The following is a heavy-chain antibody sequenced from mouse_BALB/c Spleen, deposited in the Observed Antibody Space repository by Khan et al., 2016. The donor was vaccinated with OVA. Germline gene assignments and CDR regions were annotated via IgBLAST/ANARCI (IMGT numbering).Heavy chain of an antibody. CDR1: GYAFTSYW. J-gene: IGHJ3*01. Sequence: QVQLQQPGAEPVKPGASLNLSCKASGYAFTSYWMHWVKQRPGQGLEWIGYINPSNGRTDQNEKFKRKATMTVDKYSSTVYMQLSNLTSEDSAFYYRGRGGYGSLAYWGQGTLVTVSA. V-gene: IGHV1S81*02. CDR3: GRGGYGSLAY. D-gene: IGHD2-10*02. CDR2: INPSNGRT.